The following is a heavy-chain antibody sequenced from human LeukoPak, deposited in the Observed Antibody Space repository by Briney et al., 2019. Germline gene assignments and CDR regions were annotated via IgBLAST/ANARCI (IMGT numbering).Heavy chain of an antibody. CDR1: GFTFSTYW. CDR2: IHGDGSNT. CDR3: VGSTINNDAFDI. Sequence: PGGSLRLSCAASGFTFSTYWMHWVRHAPGKGLVWVSRIHGDGSNTSYADSVKGRFTISRDNAKNTLYLQMNSLRAEDTAVYYCVGSTINNDAFDIWGQGTMVTVSS. V-gene: IGHV3-74*01. J-gene: IGHJ3*02. D-gene: IGHD1/OR15-1a*01.